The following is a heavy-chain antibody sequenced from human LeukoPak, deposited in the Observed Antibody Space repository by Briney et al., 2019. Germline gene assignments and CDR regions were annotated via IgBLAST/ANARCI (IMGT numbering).Heavy chain of an antibody. J-gene: IGHJ4*02. V-gene: IGHV4-59*01. Sequence: SETLSLTCTVSGGSISNYYWSWIRQPPGKGLEWIGYIYYSGSTNYNPSLKSRVTISVDTSKNQFSLKLSSVTAADTAVYYCASSLKYSSSWHNFAYWGQGTLVAVSS. D-gene: IGHD6-13*01. CDR2: IYYSGST. CDR3: ASSLKYSSSWHNFAY. CDR1: GGSISNYY.